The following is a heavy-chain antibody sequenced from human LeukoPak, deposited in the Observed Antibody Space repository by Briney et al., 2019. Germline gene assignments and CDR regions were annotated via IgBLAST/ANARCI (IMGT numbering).Heavy chain of an antibody. Sequence: PGGSPRLSCAASGFTFSSYWMSWVRQAPGKGLEWVANIKQDGSERYYVDSVKGRFTISRDNAKNSQYLQMNSLRAEDTAVYYCARTLTMVRGSIWGQGTMVTVSS. J-gene: IGHJ3*02. CDR3: ARTLTMVRGSI. V-gene: IGHV3-7*01. CDR2: IKQDGSER. CDR1: GFTFSSYW. D-gene: IGHD3-10*01.